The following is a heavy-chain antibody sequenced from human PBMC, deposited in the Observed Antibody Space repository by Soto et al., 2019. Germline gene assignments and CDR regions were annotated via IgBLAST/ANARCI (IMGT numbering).Heavy chain of an antibody. V-gene: IGHV3-30*18. D-gene: IGHD6-6*01. CDR1: GFTFSSYG. CDR2: ISYDGSNK. J-gene: IGHJ6*01. Sequence: QVQLVESGGGVVQPGRSLRLSCAASGFTFSSYGMHWVRQAPGKGLEWVAVISYDGSNKYYADSVKGRFTISRDNSKNTLYLQMNSLRAEDTAVYYCAKDLSSSSPSYGMDVW. CDR3: AKDLSSSSPSYGMDV.